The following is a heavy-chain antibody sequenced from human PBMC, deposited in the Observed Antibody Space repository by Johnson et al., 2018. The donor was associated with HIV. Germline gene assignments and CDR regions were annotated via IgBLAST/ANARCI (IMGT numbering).Heavy chain of an antibody. CDR3: AKALGELKRYDAFDI. V-gene: IGHV3-23*04. Sequence: VQLVESGGGLVQPGGSLRLSCAASGFTFSSYAMNWVRQAPGKGLEWVSAISNTGGRTYYADSVTGRFTISRYNSKYSLFLQMNRLRAEDTAVYYCAKALGELKRYDAFDIWGHGTMVTVSS. D-gene: IGHD3-10*01. J-gene: IGHJ3*02. CDR1: GFTFSSYA. CDR2: ISNTGGRT.